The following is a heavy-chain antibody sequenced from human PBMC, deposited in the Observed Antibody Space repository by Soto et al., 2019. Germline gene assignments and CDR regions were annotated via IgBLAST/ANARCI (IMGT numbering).Heavy chain of an antibody. D-gene: IGHD3-16*01. Sequence: SGPTLVNPPQTLTLTCALSGFSVSARGVGMGWIRQPPGKALEWLAIIYWNDDKLYRPSLQSRLTITKDTSENQVVLTMTNMDPVDTATYYCAHSPWGAAPDYWGQGTPVTVSS. CDR1: GFSVSARGVG. CDR3: AHSPWGAAPDY. V-gene: IGHV2-5*01. J-gene: IGHJ4*02. CDR2: IYWNDDK.